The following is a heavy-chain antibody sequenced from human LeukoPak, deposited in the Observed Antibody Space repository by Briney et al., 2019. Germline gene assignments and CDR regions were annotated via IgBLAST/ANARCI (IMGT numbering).Heavy chain of an antibody. CDR2: INHSGST. V-gene: IGHV4-34*01. CDR3: ARGRDSSGCFMDV. D-gene: IGHD6-19*01. Sequence: KSSETLSLTCAVYGGSFSGYYWSWIRQPPGKGLEWIGEINHSGSTNYNPSLKSRVTISVDTSKNQFSLKLSSVTAADTAVYYCARGRDSSGCFMDVWGQGTTVTVSS. CDR1: GGSFSGYY. J-gene: IGHJ6*02.